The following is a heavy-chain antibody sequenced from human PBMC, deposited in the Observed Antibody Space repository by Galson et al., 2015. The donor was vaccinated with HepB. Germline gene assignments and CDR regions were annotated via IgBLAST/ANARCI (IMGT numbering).Heavy chain of an antibody. Sequence: SVKVSCKVSGYTLTELSMHWVRQAPGKGLEWMGGFDPEDGETIYAQKFQGRVTMTEDTSTDTAYMELSSLRSEDTAVYYCARARTSITIFGVVISGAFDIWGQGTMVTVSS. J-gene: IGHJ3*02. CDR2: FDPEDGET. V-gene: IGHV1-24*01. CDR3: ARARTSITIFGVVISGAFDI. CDR1: GYTLTELS. D-gene: IGHD3-3*01.